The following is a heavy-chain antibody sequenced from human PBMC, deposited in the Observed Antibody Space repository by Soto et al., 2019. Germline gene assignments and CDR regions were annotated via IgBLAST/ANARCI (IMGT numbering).Heavy chain of an antibody. Sequence: QVQVVQSRAEVKKPGASVKVSCKTSGYTFSDYDINWVLQAPGQWLEYMGWMSPDSGNAGYAKQFQGRVTMNSDTAISTAYMELSSLRSEDTAVYYSEVTTYYWGQGNLVTVSS. CDR1: GYTFSDYD. V-gene: IGHV1-8*01. J-gene: IGHJ4*02. CDR3: EVTTYY. D-gene: IGHD2-21*02. CDR2: MSPDSGNA.